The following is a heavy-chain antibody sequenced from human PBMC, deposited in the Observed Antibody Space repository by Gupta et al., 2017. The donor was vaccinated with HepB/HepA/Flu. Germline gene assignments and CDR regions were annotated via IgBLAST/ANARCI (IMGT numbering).Heavy chain of an antibody. D-gene: IGHD5-18*01. CDR2: IGGSGGST. CDR1: GFIFSNYA. CDR3: AKRLWIQLWPPYGMDV. Sequence: EVQLLESGGGLVQPGGSLRSSCQASGFIFSNYAMSWVRQAPGKGLEWVSAIGGSGGSTYYADSVKGRFTISRDNSKNTLYLQMNSLRVEDTAVYYCAKRLWIQLWPPYGMDVWGQGTTVTVSS. J-gene: IGHJ6*02. V-gene: IGHV3-23*01.